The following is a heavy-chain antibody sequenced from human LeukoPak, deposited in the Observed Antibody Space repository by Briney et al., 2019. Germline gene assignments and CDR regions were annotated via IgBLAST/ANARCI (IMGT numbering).Heavy chain of an antibody. CDR3: ARDNAGGYSTSSSCYEKNNWFDP. CDR2: INTYNGNT. V-gene: IGHV1-18*01. Sequence: ASVKVSCKASGYPFNNYGISWVRQAPGQGLEWMGWINTYNGNTNYAQKLQGRVTMTTDTSTSTAYMELRSLTSDDAAVYYCARDNAGGYSTSSSCYEKNNWFDPWGQGTLVTVSS. J-gene: IGHJ5*02. CDR1: GYPFNNYG. D-gene: IGHD2-2*01.